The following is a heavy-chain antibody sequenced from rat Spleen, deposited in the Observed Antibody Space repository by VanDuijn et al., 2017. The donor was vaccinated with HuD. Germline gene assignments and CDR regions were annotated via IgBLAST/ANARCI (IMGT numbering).Heavy chain of an antibody. CDR3: ARRHYGYTDYFDY. V-gene: IGHV5-25*01. J-gene: IGHJ2*01. D-gene: IGHD1-9*01. CDR1: GFTFSNYD. Sequence: EVQLVESGGGLVQPGRSMKLSCAASGFTFSNYDMAWVRQAPTKGLEWVASISYDGSSTYYRDSVKGRFTISRANAKSTLNLQMDSLRSEDTATYYCARRHYGYTDYFDYWGQGVMVTASS. CDR2: ISYDGSST.